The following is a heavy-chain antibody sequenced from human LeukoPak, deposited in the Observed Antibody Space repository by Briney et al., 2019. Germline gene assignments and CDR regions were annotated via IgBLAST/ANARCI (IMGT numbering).Heavy chain of an antibody. J-gene: IGHJ4*03. V-gene: IGHV3-7*04. CDR1: GFTFSSYW. CDR3: ARGVDGRYFDF. Sequence: PGGSPRLSCEASGFTFSSYWMSWVRQAPGKGLEWVANIKQDGSEKYYVDSVKGRFTISRDNAKNSLYLQMNSLRAEDTAVYYCARGVDGRYFDFWGQGTLVTVSS. D-gene: IGHD2-8*01. CDR2: IKQDGSEK.